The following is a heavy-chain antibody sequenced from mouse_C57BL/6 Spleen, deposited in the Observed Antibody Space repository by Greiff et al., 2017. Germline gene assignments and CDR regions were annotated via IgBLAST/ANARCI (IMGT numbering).Heavy chain of an antibody. CDR1: GYTFTSYG. Sequence: QVQLQQSGAELARPGASVKLSCKASGYTFTSYGISWVKQRTGQGLEWIGEIYPRSGNTYYNEKFKGKATLTADKSSSTAYMELRSLTSEDSAVYFCARSLFITTVVAFYYFDYWGQGTTLTVSS. V-gene: IGHV1-81*01. CDR2: IYPRSGNT. J-gene: IGHJ2*01. D-gene: IGHD1-1*01. CDR3: ARSLFITTVVAFYYFDY.